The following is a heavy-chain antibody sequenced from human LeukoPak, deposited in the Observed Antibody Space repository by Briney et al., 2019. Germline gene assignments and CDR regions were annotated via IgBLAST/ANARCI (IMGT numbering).Heavy chain of an antibody. CDR1: GGIFGRHG. CDR2: TVSMFATT. J-gene: IGHJ4*02. CDR3: ARVPVASMTPLYFFDL. V-gene: IGHV1-69*01. Sequence: ASVKVSCKASGGIFGRHGISWVRQAPGQGLEWMGGTVSMFATTIYAEKFQGRLTITADESTSTAYMELKSLTSEDTAVYFCARVPVASMTPLYFFDLWGQGTLVTVSS.